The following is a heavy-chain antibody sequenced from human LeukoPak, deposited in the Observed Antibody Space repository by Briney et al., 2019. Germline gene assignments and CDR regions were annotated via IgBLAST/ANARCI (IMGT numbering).Heavy chain of an antibody. V-gene: IGHV4-39*07. CDR2: IYYSGGT. J-gene: IGHJ6*02. CDR1: GGSTSSRSYY. CDR3: ARDRAYDGMDV. Sequence: SETLSLTCPVSGGSTSSRSYYWAWIRQPPGKGLEWIGSIYYSGGTYYKPSLKSRVTISVDTSKNQFSLKLSSVTAADTAVYYCARDRAYDGMDVWGQGTTVTVSS.